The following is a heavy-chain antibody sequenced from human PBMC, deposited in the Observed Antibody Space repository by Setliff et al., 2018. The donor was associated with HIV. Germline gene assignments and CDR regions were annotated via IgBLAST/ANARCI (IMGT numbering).Heavy chain of an antibody. CDR3: TRDWKLVFDF. Sequence: ASVKVSCKTSGYTFIDNYIHWVRQAPGQGLEWMAWINTYTGDTHYAQKFQGSVTVTRDTSISPVYMELSRLRSDDTAVYYCTRDWKLVFDFWGQGTLVTVSS. V-gene: IGHV1-2*02. J-gene: IGHJ4*03. CDR2: INTYTGDT. D-gene: IGHD1-1*01. CDR1: GYTFIDNY.